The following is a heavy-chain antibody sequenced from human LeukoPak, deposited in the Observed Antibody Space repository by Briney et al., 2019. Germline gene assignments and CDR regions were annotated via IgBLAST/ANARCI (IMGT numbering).Heavy chain of an antibody. Sequence: SETLSLTCAVYGGSFSGYYWSWIRQPPGKGLEWIGEINHSGSTNYNPSLKSRVTISVDTSKNQFSLKLSSVTAADTAVYYCARDRGYSYGPPRNYYYYGMDVWGQGTTVTVSS. CDR2: INHSGST. CDR1: GGSFSGYY. CDR3: ARDRGYSYGPPRNYYYYGMDV. V-gene: IGHV4-34*01. J-gene: IGHJ6*02. D-gene: IGHD5-18*01.